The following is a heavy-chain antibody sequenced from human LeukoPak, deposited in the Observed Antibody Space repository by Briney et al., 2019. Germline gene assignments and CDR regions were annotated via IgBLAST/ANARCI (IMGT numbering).Heavy chain of an antibody. CDR3: ARGKYSSGWYDPSHFDY. D-gene: IGHD6-19*01. J-gene: IGHJ4*02. CDR1: GFTFSSYD. Sequence: GGSLRLSCAASGFTFSSYDMHWVRQATGKGLEWFSAIGTAGDTYYPGSVKGRFTISRENAKNSLYLQMNSLRAGDTAVYYCARGKYSSGWYDPSHFDYWGQGTLVTVSS. CDR2: IGTAGDT. V-gene: IGHV3-13*01.